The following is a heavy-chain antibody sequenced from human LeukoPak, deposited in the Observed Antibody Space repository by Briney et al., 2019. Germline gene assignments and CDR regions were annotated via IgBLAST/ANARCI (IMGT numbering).Heavy chain of an antibody. J-gene: IGHJ4*01. CDR3: VKDRYGDLEN. V-gene: IGHV3-33*03. CDR1: GFNFRTYG. Sequence: GGSLRLSSAASGFNFRTYGMHWVRQAPGKGLEWLAIIWHDGSNKYYGDSVKGRFTISRDNSKNTLYLGMNSLRAEDTAVYYCVKDRYGDLENWGQGTLVTVSS. CDR2: IWHDGSNK. D-gene: IGHD4-17*01.